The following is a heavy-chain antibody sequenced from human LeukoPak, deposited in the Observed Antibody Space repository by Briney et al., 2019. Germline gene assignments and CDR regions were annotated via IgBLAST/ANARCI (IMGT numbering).Heavy chain of an antibody. CDR3: ARGSPMGEPREYYYYYGMDV. CDR2: MNPNSGNT. V-gene: IGHV1-8*02. D-gene: IGHD3-16*01. CDR1: GYTFTGYY. J-gene: IGHJ6*02. Sequence: ASVKVSCKASGYTFTGYYMHWVRQAPGQGLEWMGWMNPNSGNTGYAQKFQGRVTMTRNTSISTAYMELSSLRSEDTAVYYCARGSPMGEPREYYYYYGMDVWGQGTTVTVSS.